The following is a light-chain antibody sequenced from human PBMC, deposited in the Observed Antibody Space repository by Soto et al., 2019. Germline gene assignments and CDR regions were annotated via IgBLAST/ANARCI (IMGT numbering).Light chain of an antibody. V-gene: IGLV7-46*01. CDR2: DTF. Sequence: QAVVTQEPSLTVSPGGTVTITCGSSAGAVTSGHYPYWFQQKPGQAPRTLIYDTFNKHSWTPARFSGSLLGGKAALTLSGAQPEDEADYYCLLSYSGVRVFGGGTKLTVL. CDR1: AGAVTSGHY. J-gene: IGLJ2*01. CDR3: LLSYSGVRV.